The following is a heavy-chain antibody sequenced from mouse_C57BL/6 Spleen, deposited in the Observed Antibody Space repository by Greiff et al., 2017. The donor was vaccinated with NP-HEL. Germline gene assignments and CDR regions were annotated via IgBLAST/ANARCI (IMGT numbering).Heavy chain of an antibody. CDR2: ISSGGSYT. CDR3: ARRVTTAFDY. CDR1: GFTFSSYG. Sequence: EVKLVESGGDLVKPGGSLKLSCAASGFTFSSYGMSWVRQTPDKRLEWVATISSGGSYTYYPDSVMGRFTISRDNAKNTLYLQMSSLKSEDTAMYCCARRVTTAFDYWGQGTTLTVSS. J-gene: IGHJ2*01. D-gene: IGHD1-2*01. V-gene: IGHV5-6*02.